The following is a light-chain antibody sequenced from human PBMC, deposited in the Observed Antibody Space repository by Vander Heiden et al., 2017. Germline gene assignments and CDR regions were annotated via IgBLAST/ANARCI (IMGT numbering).Light chain of an antibody. V-gene: IGLV1-44*01. CDR2: SNS. CDR3: AAGEDSRNVV. J-gene: IGLJ2*01. CDR1: SPTIGSKT. Sequence: QSVLTQPPPASGPPGQRVTIAFSGSSPTIGSKTLHWYKPPPGTAPKLIIYSNSQRPAGVPARFSASKAGTAASLAIRGLEEEEEADYYWAAGEDSRNVVFGGGTKLTVL.